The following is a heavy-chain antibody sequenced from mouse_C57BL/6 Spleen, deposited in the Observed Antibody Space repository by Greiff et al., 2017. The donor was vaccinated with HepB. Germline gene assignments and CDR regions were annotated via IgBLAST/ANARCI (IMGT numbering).Heavy chain of an antibody. V-gene: IGHV14-4*01. J-gene: IGHJ1*03. Sequence: VQLKQSGAELVRPGASVKLSCTASGFNIKDDYMHWVKQRPEQGLEWIGWIDPENGDTEYASKFQGKATITADTSSNTAYLQLSSLTSEDTAVYYCTTYYWYFDVWAQGPRSPSPQ. CDR1: GFNIKDDY. CDR3: TTYYWYFDV. CDR2: IDPENGDT.